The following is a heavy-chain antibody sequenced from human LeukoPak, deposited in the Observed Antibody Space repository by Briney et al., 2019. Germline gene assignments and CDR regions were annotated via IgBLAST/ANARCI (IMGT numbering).Heavy chain of an antibody. D-gene: IGHD5-24*01. CDR1: GFTFDDSV. V-gene: IGHV3-21*01. Sequence: PGGSLRLSCAASGFTFDDSVMSWVRQVPGKGLEWVSSISSSSSYIYYADSVKGRFTISRDNAKNSLYLQMNSLRAEDTAVYYCARGGMATIKYYYYYMDVWGKGTTVTISS. CDR3: ARGGMATIKYYYYYMDV. J-gene: IGHJ6*03. CDR2: ISSSSSYI.